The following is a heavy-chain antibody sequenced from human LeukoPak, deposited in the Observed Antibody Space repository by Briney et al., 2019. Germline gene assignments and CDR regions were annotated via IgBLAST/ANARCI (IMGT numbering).Heavy chain of an antibody. J-gene: IGHJ4*02. CDR3: ARDRLYSSSSHPDY. CDR2: ISAYNGNT. CDR1: GYTFTSYG. V-gene: IGHV1-18*01. D-gene: IGHD6-6*01. Sequence: ASVKVSCKASGYTFTSYGISWVRQAPGQGLEWTGWISAYNGNTNYAQKLQGRVTMTTDTSTSTAYMELRSLRSDDTAVYYCARDRLYSSSSHPDYWGQGTLVTVSS.